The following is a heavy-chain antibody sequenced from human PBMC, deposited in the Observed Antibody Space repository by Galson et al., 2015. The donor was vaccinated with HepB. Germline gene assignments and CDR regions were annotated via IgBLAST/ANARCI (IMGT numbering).Heavy chain of an antibody. CDR3: AKDGIMVANNPYHFHY. CDR1: GFSFTRYA. V-gene: IGHV3-23*01. Sequence: SLRLSCAASGFSFTRYAMTWVRQAPGKGLEWVSSITSSGGNRYYNDSVKGRFTVSRDNSKNTLLLQLNSLRAEDTAMYFCAKDGIMVANNPYHFHYWGQGTLVTVSS. D-gene: IGHD2-15*01. CDR2: ITSSGGNR. J-gene: IGHJ4*02.